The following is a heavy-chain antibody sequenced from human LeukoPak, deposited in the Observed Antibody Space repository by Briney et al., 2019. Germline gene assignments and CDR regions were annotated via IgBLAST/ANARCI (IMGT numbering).Heavy chain of an antibody. V-gene: IGHV3-30*02. CDR3: AIRGYCSNSSCSAGDY. CDR1: GFTFSSYG. Sequence: PGGSLRLSCAASGFTFSSYGMHWVRQAPGKGLEWVAVIRYDGSNKYYADSVKGRFTISRDNSKNTLYLQMNSLRAEDTAVYYCAIRGYCSNSSCSAGDYWGQGTLVTVSS. J-gene: IGHJ4*02. D-gene: IGHD2-2*01. CDR2: IRYDGSNK.